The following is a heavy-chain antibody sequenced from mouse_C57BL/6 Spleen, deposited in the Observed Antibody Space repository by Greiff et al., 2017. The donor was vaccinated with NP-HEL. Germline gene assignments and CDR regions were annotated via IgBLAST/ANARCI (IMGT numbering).Heavy chain of an antibody. CDR2: INPSTGGT. D-gene: IGHD2-4*01. CDR1: GYSFTGYY. CDR3: ARGGIYDYDWFAY. Sequence: VQLKESGPELVKPGASVKISCKASGYSFTGYYMNWVQQSPEKSLEWIGEINPSTGGTTYNQKFKAKATLTVDKSSSTAYMQLKSLTSEDSAVYYCARGGIYDYDWFAYWGQGTLVTVSA. J-gene: IGHJ3*01. V-gene: IGHV1-42*01.